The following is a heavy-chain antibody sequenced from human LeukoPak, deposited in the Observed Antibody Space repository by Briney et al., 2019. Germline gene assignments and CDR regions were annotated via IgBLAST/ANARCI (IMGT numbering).Heavy chain of an antibody. CDR1: GYTFTSYD. Sequence: GASVKVSCKASGYTFTSYDINWVRQATGQGLGWMGWMNPNSGNTGYAQKFQARVTMTRNTSISTAYMELSSLRSEDTAVYYCARFPYYYDSSGFRDYWGQGTLVTVSS. CDR3: ARFPYYYDSSGFRDY. J-gene: IGHJ4*02. V-gene: IGHV1-8*01. CDR2: MNPNSGNT. D-gene: IGHD3-22*01.